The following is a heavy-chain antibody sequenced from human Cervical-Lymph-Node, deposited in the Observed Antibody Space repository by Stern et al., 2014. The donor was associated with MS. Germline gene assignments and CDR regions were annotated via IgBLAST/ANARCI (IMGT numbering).Heavy chain of an antibody. CDR2: ISYDGSNK. D-gene: IGHD6-6*01. CDR3: AEGYSSSSALYYYYGMDV. Sequence: VQLVESGGGVVQPGRSLRLSCAASGFTFSSYGMHWVRQAPGQGLEWVAIISYDGSNKYYADSVKGRFTISRDNSKNTLYLQMNSLRAEDTAVYYCAEGYSSSSALYYYYGMDVWGQGTTVTVSS. CDR1: GFTFSSYG. V-gene: IGHV3-30*18. J-gene: IGHJ6*02.